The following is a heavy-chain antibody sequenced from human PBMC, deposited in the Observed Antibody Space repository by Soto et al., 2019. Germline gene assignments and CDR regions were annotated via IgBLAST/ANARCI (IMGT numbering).Heavy chain of an antibody. CDR1: GFTFSSYS. Sequence: EVQLVESGGGLVKPGGSLRLSCVVSGFTFSSYSMNWVRQAQGKGLEWVSSISSSSSYIHNADSGTGRFTISRDNAKNSVYLQMTSLRAEDTAVYYCARGQYADYYYMDVWGKGTTVTVSS. D-gene: IGHD2-2*01. J-gene: IGHJ6*03. CDR3: ARGQYADYYYMDV. CDR2: ISSSSSYI. V-gene: IGHV3-21*01.